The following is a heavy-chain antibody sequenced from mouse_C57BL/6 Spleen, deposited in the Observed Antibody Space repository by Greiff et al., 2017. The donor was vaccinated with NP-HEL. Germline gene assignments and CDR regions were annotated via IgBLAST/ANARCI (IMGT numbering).Heavy chain of an antibody. J-gene: IGHJ4*01. Sequence: VQLVESGPGLVAPSQSLSITCTVSGFSLTSYGVHWVRQPPGKGLEWLVVIWSDGSTTYNSALKSRLSISKDNSKSQVFLKMNSLQTDDTAMYYCAIDYYDYDYYAMDYWGQGTSVTVSS. V-gene: IGHV2-6*03. CDR3: AIDYYDYDYYAMDY. CDR1: GFSLTSYG. D-gene: IGHD2-4*01. CDR2: IWSDGST.